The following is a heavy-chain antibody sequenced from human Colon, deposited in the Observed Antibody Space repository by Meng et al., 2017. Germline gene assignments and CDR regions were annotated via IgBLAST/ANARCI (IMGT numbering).Heavy chain of an antibody. V-gene: IGHV4-38-2*01. CDR1: GYSISSGYY. CDR2: IYHSGST. Sequence: SETLSLTCAVSGYSISSGYYWGWIRQPPGMGLEWIGSIYHSGSTYYSPPLKSRVTISVDTSKNHFSLKLSSVTAADTAVYYCARAFLNDFGDYGYWGQGTLVTVSS. J-gene: IGHJ4*02. D-gene: IGHD4-17*01. CDR3: ARAFLNDFGDYGY.